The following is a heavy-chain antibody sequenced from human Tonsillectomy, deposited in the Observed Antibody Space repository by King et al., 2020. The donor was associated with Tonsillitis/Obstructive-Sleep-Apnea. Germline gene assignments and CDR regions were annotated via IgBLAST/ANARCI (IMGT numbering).Heavy chain of an antibody. CDR2: IYYSGST. CDR1: GGSISSSSYY. CDR3: SGGRDYGGTHWYFDL. Sequence: QLQESGPGLVKPSETLSLTCTVSGGSISSSSYYWGWIRQPPGEGPEWIGSIYYSGSTYYNPSLKSRVTISVDTSKNQFSLKLSSVTAADTAVYYCSGGRDYGGTHWYFDLWGRGTLVTVSS. V-gene: IGHV4-39*01. D-gene: IGHD4-23*01. J-gene: IGHJ2*01.